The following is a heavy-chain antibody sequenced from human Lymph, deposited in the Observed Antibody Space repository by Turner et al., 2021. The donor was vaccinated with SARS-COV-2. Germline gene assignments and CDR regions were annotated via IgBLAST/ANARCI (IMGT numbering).Heavy chain of an antibody. CDR2: MNANSGNT. Sequence: QVQLVQSGAEVKKPGASVKVSCKASGYTFTSYDINGVRQATGQGLEWMGWMNANSGNTGYAKKFQGRVTMTRNISISTAYMELSTLRSEDTAVYYCARGRYSGGGMDVWGQGTTVTVSS. D-gene: IGHD1-26*01. CDR1: GYTFTSYD. CDR3: ARGRYSGGGMDV. V-gene: IGHV1-8*01. J-gene: IGHJ6*02.